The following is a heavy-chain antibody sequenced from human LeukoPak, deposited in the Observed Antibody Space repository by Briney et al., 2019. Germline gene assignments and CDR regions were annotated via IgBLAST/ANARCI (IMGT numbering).Heavy chain of an antibody. CDR2: IYTGGST. Sequence: PSETLSLTCTVSGGSISSGDYYWSWIRQPAGKRLEWIGRIYTGGSTNYNPSLKSRVTISVDTSKNQFSLKLSSVTAADAAVYYCATARGHLGDLSLYLDYRGQGTLVTVSS. CDR1: GGSISSGDYY. J-gene: IGHJ4*02. CDR3: ATARGHLGDLSLYLDY. D-gene: IGHD3-16*02. V-gene: IGHV4-61*02.